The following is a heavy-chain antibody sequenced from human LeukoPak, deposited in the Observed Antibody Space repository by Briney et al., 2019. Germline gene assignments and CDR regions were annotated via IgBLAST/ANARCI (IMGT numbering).Heavy chain of an antibody. Sequence: ASVKVSFKASGYTFTSYYMHWVRQAPGQGLEWMGIINPSGGSTSYAQKFQGRVTMTRDMSTSTVYMELSSLRSEDTAVYYCARDGWELGRGLHAFDIWGQGTMVTVSS. CDR2: INPSGGST. CDR3: ARDGWELGRGLHAFDI. D-gene: IGHD1-26*01. V-gene: IGHV1-46*01. CDR1: GYTFTSYY. J-gene: IGHJ3*02.